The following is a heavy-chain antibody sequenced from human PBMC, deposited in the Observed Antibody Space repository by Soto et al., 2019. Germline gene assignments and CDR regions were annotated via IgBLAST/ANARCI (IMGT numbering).Heavy chain of an antibody. Sequence: SETLSLTCTVSGGSMSSSNWWNWVRQPPGKGLEWIGEAHHSGRTNYNPSLKSRVTISVDKSKNHFSLKLSSVTAADTAVYHCARGPVAGVDYWGQGTLVTSPQ. D-gene: IGHD6-19*01. CDR2: AHHSGRT. V-gene: IGHV4-4*02. CDR3: ARGPVAGVDY. CDR1: GGSMSSSNW. J-gene: IGHJ4*02.